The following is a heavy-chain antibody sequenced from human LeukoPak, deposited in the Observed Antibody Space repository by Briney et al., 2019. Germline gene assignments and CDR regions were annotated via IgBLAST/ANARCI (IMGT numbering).Heavy chain of an antibody. CDR2: ISYDGSNK. CDR3: ARGTWRQSFDY. V-gene: IGHV3-30*04. Sequence: GGSLRLSCAASGFTFSSYAMHWVRQAPGKGLEWVAAISYDGSNKYYADSVKGRFTISRDNSKNTLYLQMNSLRAEDTAVYYCARGTWRQSFDYWGQGTLVTVSS. D-gene: IGHD3/OR15-3a*01. CDR1: GFTFSSYA. J-gene: IGHJ4*02.